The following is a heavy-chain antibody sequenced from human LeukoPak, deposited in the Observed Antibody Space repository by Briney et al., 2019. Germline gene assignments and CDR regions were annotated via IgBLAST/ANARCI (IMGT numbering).Heavy chain of an antibody. D-gene: IGHD2-15*01. Sequence: PLETLSLTCTVSGGSISSSSYYWGWIRQPPGKGLEWIGSIYYSGSTYYNPSLKSRVTISVDTSKNQFSLKLSSVTAADTAVYYCARVVSSGGSNAFDIWGQGTMVTVSS. J-gene: IGHJ3*02. CDR2: IYYSGST. CDR3: ARVVSSGGSNAFDI. CDR1: GGSISSSSYY. V-gene: IGHV4-39*07.